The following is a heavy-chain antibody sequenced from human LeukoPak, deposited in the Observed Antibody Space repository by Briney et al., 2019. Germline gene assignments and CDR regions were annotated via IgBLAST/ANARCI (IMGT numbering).Heavy chain of an antibody. J-gene: IGHJ5*02. CDR2: ISSSSSYI. CDR1: GFTFSSYS. CDR3: ARESYGSAQFDP. Sequence: GGSLRLSCAASGFTFSSYSMNWVRQAPGKGLEWVSSISSSSSYIYYADSVKGRFTISRDNAKNSLHLQMNSLRAEDTAVYYCARESYGSAQFDPWGQGTLVTVSS. V-gene: IGHV3-21*01. D-gene: IGHD3-10*01.